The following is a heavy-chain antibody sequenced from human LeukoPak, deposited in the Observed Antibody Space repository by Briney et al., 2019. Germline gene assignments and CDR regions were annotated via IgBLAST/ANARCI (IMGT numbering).Heavy chain of an antibody. J-gene: IGHJ4*02. CDR1: GYTFTSHV. CDR3: ARDLAGGGYGSGCPLD. V-gene: IGHV1-69*13. CDR2: IIPIFGTA. Sequence: GASVKVSCKASGYTFTSHVINWVRQAPGQGLEWMGGIIPIFGTANYAQKFRGRVTITADESTSTAYMELSSLRSEDTAVYYCARDLAGGGYGSGCPLDWGQGTLVTVSS. D-gene: IGHD3-10*01.